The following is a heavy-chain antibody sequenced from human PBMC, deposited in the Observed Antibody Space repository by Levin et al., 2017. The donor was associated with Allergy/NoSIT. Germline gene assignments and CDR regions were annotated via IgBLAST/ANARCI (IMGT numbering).Heavy chain of an antibody. V-gene: IGHV3-23*01. D-gene: IGHD3-10*01. CDR1: GFTFSSYA. CDR3: AKDLWFGELLYQFDY. Sequence: GGSLRLSCAASGFTFSSYAMSWVRQAPGKGLEWVSAISGRGGSTYYADSVKGRFTISRDNSKNTLYLQMNSLRAEDTAVYYCAKDLWFGELLYQFDYWGQGTLVTVSS. J-gene: IGHJ4*02. CDR2: ISGRGGST.